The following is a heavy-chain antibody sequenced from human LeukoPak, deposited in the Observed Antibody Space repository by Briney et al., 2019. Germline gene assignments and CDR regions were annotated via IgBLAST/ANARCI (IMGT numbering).Heavy chain of an antibody. Sequence: GGSLRLSCTASGFTFGDYAMSWVRQAPGKGLEWVGFIRSKAYGGTTEYAASVKGRFTISRDDSKSIAYLQMNSLKTEDTAVYYCTREEGATTDFDYWGQGTLVTVSS. CDR3: TREEGATTDFDY. J-gene: IGHJ4*02. V-gene: IGHV3-49*04. CDR2: IRSKAYGGTT. D-gene: IGHD1-26*01. CDR1: GFTFGDYA.